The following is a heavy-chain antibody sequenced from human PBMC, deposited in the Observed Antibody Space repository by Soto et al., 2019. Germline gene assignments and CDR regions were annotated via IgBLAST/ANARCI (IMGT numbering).Heavy chain of an antibody. CDR2: ISYDGSNK. J-gene: IGHJ4*02. V-gene: IGHV3-30*18. CDR1: GFTFSSYG. Sequence: GGSLRLSCAASGFTFSSYGMHWVRQAPGKGLEWVAVISYDGSNKYYADSVKGRFTISRDNSKNTLYLQMNSLRAEDTAVYYCAKVHGDLTFDYWGQGTLVTVSS. CDR3: AKVHGDLTFDY. D-gene: IGHD4-17*01.